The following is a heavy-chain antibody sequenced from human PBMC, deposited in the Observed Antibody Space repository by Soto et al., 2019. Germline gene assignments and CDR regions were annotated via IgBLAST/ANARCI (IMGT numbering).Heavy chain of an antibody. CDR3: ARDRSSGRAYSRRWIDP. D-gene: IGHD5-12*01. V-gene: IGHV4-4*02. Sequence: PSETLSLTCAVSGYSISSSNWWGWIRQPPGKGLEWIGEIYHSGRTHYNPSLKSRVTISVDKSMNQFSLRLTSVTAADTAVYYCARDRSSGRAYSRRWIDPRGQGLLVTVSS. CDR1: GYSISSSNW. CDR2: IYHSGRT. J-gene: IGHJ5*02.